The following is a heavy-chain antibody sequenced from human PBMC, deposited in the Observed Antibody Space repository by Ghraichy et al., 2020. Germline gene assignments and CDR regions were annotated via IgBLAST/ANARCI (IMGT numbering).Heavy chain of an antibody. Sequence: GESLNISCAASGFTFSSYAMHWVRQAPGKGLEYFSAISSNGGSTYYANSVKGRFTISRDNSKNTLYLQMGSLRAEDMAVYYCARAQTYYDILTGYFRENGAFDIWGQGTMVTVSS. CDR3: ARAQTYYDILTGYFRENGAFDI. V-gene: IGHV3-64*01. CDR2: ISSNGGST. D-gene: IGHD3-9*01. CDR1: GFTFSSYA. J-gene: IGHJ3*02.